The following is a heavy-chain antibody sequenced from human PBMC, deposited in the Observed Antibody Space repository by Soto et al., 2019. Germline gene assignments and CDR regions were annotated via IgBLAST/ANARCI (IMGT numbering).Heavy chain of an antibody. Sequence: LRLSCETSGFPFGIYTMNWVRQAPGKGLEWVSSISSSGTYIDYADSVEGRFAISRDDAKNSVFLEMTSLRVDDTAVYYCAREGNYHEFWGQGTPVTVSS. CDR3: AREGNYHEF. D-gene: IGHD3-10*01. CDR1: GFPFGIYT. J-gene: IGHJ4*02. CDR2: ISSSGTYI. V-gene: IGHV3-21*01.